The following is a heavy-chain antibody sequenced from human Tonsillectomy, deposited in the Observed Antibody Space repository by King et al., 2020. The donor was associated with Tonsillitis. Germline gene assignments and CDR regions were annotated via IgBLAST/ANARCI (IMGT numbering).Heavy chain of an antibody. D-gene: IGHD7-27*01. CDR2: VSYDGSNK. CDR3: ARGSGDLDY. J-gene: IGHJ4*02. V-gene: IGHV3-30*03. Sequence: VQLVESGGGVVQPGRSLRLSCAASGFSFRSFCVNWVRQAPGKGLEWVALVSYDGSNKFYADSLKGRFTISRDNSKHTVDLQMTTLRIEDTGVYYCARGSGDLDYWGQGTQVTVSS. CDR1: GFSFRSFC.